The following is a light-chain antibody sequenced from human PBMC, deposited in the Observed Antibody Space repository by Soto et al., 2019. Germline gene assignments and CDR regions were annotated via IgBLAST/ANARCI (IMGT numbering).Light chain of an antibody. V-gene: IGKV3-20*01. CDR2: GAT. CDR3: QQYGSSRT. J-gene: IGKJ1*01. Sequence: EIVLTQSPGALSLSPGERATRSCRASQSVSSGYLAWYQQKPGQAPRLLIYGATSRATGIPDRFSGSGSGTNFTLTISRLEPEDFAVYYCQQYGSSRTFGQGTKVDI. CDR1: QSVSSGY.